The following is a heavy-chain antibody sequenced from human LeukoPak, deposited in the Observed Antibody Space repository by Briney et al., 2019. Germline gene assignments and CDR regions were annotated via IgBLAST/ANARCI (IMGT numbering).Heavy chain of an antibody. D-gene: IGHD2-8*01. Sequence: SETLSLTCTVSGGSISSSSYYWGWIRQPPGKGLEWLGSIYYSGSTYYNPSLKSRVTISVDTSKNQFSLKLSSVTAADTAVYYCARVDCTNGVCYSEFDYWGQGTLVTVSS. CDR2: IYYSGST. CDR3: ARVDCTNGVCYSEFDY. V-gene: IGHV4-39*07. J-gene: IGHJ4*02. CDR1: GGSISSSSYY.